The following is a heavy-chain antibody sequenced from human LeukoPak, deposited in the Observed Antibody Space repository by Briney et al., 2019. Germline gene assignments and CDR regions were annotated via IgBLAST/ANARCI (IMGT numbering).Heavy chain of an antibody. Sequence: SETLSLTCTVSGGSISSGSYYWSWIRQPAGKGLEWIGRIYTSGSTNYNPSLKSRVTISVDTSKNQFSLKLSSVTAADTAVYYCARNYYDSSGYYRRSTYYYYYMDVWGKGTTVTVSS. CDR1: GGSISSGSYY. CDR3: ARNYYDSSGYYRRSTYYYYYMDV. J-gene: IGHJ6*03. D-gene: IGHD3-22*01. V-gene: IGHV4-61*02. CDR2: IYTSGST.